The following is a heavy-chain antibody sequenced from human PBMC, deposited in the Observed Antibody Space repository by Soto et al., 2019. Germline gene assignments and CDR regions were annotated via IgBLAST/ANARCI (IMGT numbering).Heavy chain of an antibody. CDR2: IYTSGST. J-gene: IGHJ5*02. D-gene: IGHD6-13*01. V-gene: IGHV4-4*07. CDR1: GGSISRYY. CDR3: ARERIAEAGKLDKWCET. Sequence: LSETLSLTCTVSGGSISRYYWSWIRQPAGKGLEWIGRIYTSGSTNYNPSLKSRVTMSVDTSKNQFSLKLSSVTAADTAVYYCARERIAEAGKLDKWCETWGQGTLAT.